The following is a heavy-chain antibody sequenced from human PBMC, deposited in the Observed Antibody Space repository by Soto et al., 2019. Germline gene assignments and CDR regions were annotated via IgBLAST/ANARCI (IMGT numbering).Heavy chain of an antibody. V-gene: IGHV1-69*12. D-gene: IGHD6-19*01. CDR2: IIPIFGTA. Sequence: QVQLVQSGAEVKKPGSSVKVSCKASGGTFSSYAISWVRQAPGQGLEWMGGIIPIFGTANYAQKFQGRVTITADESTSTAYRELSSLRSEDTAVYYCARQDSSGWYRWFDPWGQGTLVTVSS. CDR3: ARQDSSGWYRWFDP. J-gene: IGHJ5*02. CDR1: GGTFSSYA.